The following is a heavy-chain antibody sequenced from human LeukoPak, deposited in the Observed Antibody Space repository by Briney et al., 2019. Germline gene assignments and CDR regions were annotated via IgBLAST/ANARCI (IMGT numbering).Heavy chain of an antibody. CDR3: ARETYYYDSSGYNLFDY. J-gene: IGHJ4*02. CDR2: INTNTGNP. D-gene: IGHD3-22*01. CDR1: GYTFTSYA. Sequence: GASVKVSCKASGYTFTSYAMNWVRQAPGQGLEWMGWINTNTGNPTYAQGFTGRFVFSLDTSVSTAYLQISGLKAEDTAVYYCARETYYYDSSGYNLFDYWGQGTLVTVSS. V-gene: IGHV7-4-1*02.